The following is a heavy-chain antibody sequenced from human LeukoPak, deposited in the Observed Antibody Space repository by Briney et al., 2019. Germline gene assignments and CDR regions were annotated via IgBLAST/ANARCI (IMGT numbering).Heavy chain of an antibody. CDR2: IYSGGST. CDR3: ARGGSYLSAFDI. J-gene: IGHJ3*02. CDR1: GFTVSSNY. Sequence: GGSLRLSCAASGFTVSSNYMSWVRQAPGKGLEWVSIIYSGGSTFYADSVKGRFTISRDNSKNTLHLQMNSLRAEDTAVYYCARGGSYLSAFDIWGQGTMVTVSS. V-gene: IGHV3-53*01. D-gene: IGHD1-26*01.